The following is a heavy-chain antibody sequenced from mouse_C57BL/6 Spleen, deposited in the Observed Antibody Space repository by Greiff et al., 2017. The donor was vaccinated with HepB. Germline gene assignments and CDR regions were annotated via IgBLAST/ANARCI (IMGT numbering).Heavy chain of an antibody. CDR1: GFSLTSYG. Sequence: VQLQQSGPGLVAPSQSLSITCTVSGFSLTSYGVSWVRQPPGKGLEWLGVIWGDGSTNYHSALISRLSISKDNSKSQVFLKLNSLQTDDTATYYCAKHEGIYYYGSSLYYFDYWGQGTTLTVSS. CDR3: AKHEGIYYYGSSLYYFDY. CDR2: IWGDGST. V-gene: IGHV2-3*01. D-gene: IGHD1-1*01. J-gene: IGHJ2*01.